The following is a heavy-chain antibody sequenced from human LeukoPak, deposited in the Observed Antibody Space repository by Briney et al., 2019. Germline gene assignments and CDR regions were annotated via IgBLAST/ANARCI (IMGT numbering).Heavy chain of an antibody. J-gene: IGHJ4*02. V-gene: IGHV3-13*01. CDR3: ARVAKERVGGVYYFDY. Sequence: GGSLRLSCAASGFTFSDYDMHWVRQATGKGLEWVSAIGTAGDTYYTGSVKGRFTSSRDNAKDSLYLQMNSVRAGDTAVYYCARVAKERVGGVYYFDYWGQGTLVTVSS. CDR1: GFTFSDYD. D-gene: IGHD1-1*01. CDR2: IGTAGDT.